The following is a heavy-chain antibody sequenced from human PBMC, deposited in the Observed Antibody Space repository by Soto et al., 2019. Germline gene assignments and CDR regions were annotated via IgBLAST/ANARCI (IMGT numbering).Heavy chain of an antibody. D-gene: IGHD4-17*01. Sequence: GGSLRLSCAASGFTFSNYAMRWVRQAPGKGLEWVSGISGTGGRTYYADSVKGRFTISRDNSKNTLFLQMNNLRAEDTAIFYCVKQYGDYVLNPFDHWGRGALVTVSS. CDR2: ISGTGGRT. V-gene: IGHV3-23*01. J-gene: IGHJ4*02. CDR1: GFTFSNYA. CDR3: VKQYGDYVLNPFDH.